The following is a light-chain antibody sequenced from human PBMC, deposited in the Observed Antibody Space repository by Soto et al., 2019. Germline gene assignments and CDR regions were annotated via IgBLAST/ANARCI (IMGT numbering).Light chain of an antibody. CDR1: QSVSNN. J-gene: IGKJ1*01. CDR2: AAS. Sequence: EIVMTQSPATLSVSPGERATLSCRASQSVSNNLAWYQQKPGQAPRLLIYAASIRATGIPARFSVSGSGTEFTLTISSLQSEDFAVYYCQQYNNWPWTFGQGTKV. V-gene: IGKV3-15*01. CDR3: QQYNNWPWT.